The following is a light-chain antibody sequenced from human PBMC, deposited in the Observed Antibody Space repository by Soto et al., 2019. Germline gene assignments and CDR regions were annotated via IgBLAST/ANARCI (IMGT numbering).Light chain of an antibody. CDR1: SSDVGGYNY. J-gene: IGLJ3*02. CDR2: DAS. V-gene: IGLV2-14*01. Sequence: QSALTQPASVSGSPGQSITISCTGTSSDVGGYNYVSWYQHHPGKAPKLIIYDASHRPSGVSNRFSGSKSGNTASLTISGLQTEDEADYYCTSYTSSKTVVFGGGTKLTVL. CDR3: TSYTSSKTVV.